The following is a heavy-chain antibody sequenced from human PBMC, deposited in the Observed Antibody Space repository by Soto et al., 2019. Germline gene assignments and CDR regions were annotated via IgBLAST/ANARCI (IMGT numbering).Heavy chain of an antibody. V-gene: IGHV3-9*01. CDR3: AKDHMWGGDSPSYYFES. CDR2: ISWNSGSI. J-gene: IGHJ4*02. D-gene: IGHD6-6*01. Sequence: EVLLVESGGGLVQPGRSLRLSCAASGFTFDDYAMHWVRQAPGKGLEWVSGISWNSGSIGYADSVKGRLTISRDNGKSSLYLQLSSLRADDTALYYCAKDHMWGGDSPSYYFESWGQGTMVTVSS. CDR1: GFTFDDYA.